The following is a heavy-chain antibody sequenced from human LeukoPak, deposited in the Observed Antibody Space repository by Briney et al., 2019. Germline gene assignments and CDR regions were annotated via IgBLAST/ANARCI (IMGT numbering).Heavy chain of an antibody. D-gene: IGHD1-7*01. CDR2: INPNSGGT. V-gene: IGHV1-2*02. Sequence: ASVKVSCKASGYTFTGYYMHWVRQAPGQGLEWMGWINPNSGGTNYAQKFQGRVTITTDESTSTAYMELSSLRSEDTAVYYCARGGGTLDLWGRGTLVTVSS. CDR3: ARGGGTLDL. CDR1: GYTFTGYY. J-gene: IGHJ2*01.